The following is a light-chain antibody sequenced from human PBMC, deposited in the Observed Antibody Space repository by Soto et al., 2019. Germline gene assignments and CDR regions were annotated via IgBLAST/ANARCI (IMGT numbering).Light chain of an antibody. CDR2: GAS. CDR3: QQYGSSPGT. V-gene: IGKV3-20*01. J-gene: IGKJ1*01. CDR1: QSVSSSY. Sequence: EIVLTQSPGTLSLSPGERDTISCRASQSVSSSYLAWYQQKPGQAPRLLIYGASSRATGIPDRFSGSGSGTDFTLTISRLEPDDFAVYYCQQYGSSPGTFGQGTKVEIK.